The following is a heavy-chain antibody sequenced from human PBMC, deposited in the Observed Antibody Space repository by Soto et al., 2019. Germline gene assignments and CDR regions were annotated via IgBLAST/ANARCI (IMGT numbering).Heavy chain of an antibody. CDR3: ARGALGFDH. V-gene: IGHV3-13*04. D-gene: IGHD6-6*01. J-gene: IGHJ5*02. CDR1: GFTFSSYD. Sequence: EVQLVESGGGLVQPGGSLRLSCAASGFTFSSYDIHWVRQATGKGLEWVSGIGTAGDTYYAGSVKGRFTISRENAKNSLYLQMNSLRAGDTAVYYCARGALGFDHWGQGTLVAVSS. CDR2: IGTAGDT.